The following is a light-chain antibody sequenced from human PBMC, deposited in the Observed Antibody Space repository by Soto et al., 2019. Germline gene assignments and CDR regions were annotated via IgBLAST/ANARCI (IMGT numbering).Light chain of an antibody. CDR1: RGISSW. Sequence: DIQMTQSPSTLSASLGDRVTITWPGRRGISSWLAWYQQKPGRAPKLLIYDASNLHSGVPERFSGSGSGTDFTLTITSLQPEDFATYYCQQANSFPLTFGGGTKVDIK. V-gene: IGKV1-12*01. CDR3: QQANSFPLT. CDR2: DAS. J-gene: IGKJ4*01.